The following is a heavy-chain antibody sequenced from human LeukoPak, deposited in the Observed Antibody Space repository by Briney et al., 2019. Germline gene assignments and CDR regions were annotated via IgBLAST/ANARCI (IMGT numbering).Heavy chain of an antibody. D-gene: IGHD2-8*01. Sequence: PGGSLRLSCAASGFTFSSYSMNWVRQAPGKGLEWASSISSSSSYIYYADSVKGRFTISRDNAKNSLYLQMNSLRAEDTAVYYCARDPRRYCTNGVCYPFDYWGQGTLVTVSS. CDR1: GFTFSSYS. V-gene: IGHV3-21*01. CDR3: ARDPRRYCTNGVCYPFDY. J-gene: IGHJ4*02. CDR2: ISSSSSYI.